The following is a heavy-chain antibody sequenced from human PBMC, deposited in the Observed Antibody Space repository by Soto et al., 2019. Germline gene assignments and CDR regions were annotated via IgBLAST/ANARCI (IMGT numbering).Heavy chain of an antibody. CDR2: ISGSGGST. Sequence: EVQLLESGGGLVQPGGSLRLSCAASGFTFSSYAMSWVRQAPGKGLEWVSAISGSGGSTYYADSVKGRFTISRDNSKNALYLQMNSLRAEDTAVYYCAKDSIIPYGSGSPYNWFDPWGQGTLVTVSA. CDR3: AKDSIIPYGSGSPYNWFDP. CDR1: GFTFSSYA. V-gene: IGHV3-23*01. J-gene: IGHJ5*02. D-gene: IGHD3-10*01.